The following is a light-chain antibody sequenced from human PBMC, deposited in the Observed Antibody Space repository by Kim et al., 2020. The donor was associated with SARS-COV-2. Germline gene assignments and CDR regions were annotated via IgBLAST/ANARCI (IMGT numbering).Light chain of an antibody. J-gene: IGKJ1*01. Sequence: DIQMTQSPSTLSASVGDRVTITCRASQSISSWLAWYQQKPGKAPKFLISKASTLESGVPSRFSDSGSGTEFTLTISSLQPDDFATYYCQQYSSYWTFGQGTKVDIK. CDR1: QSISSW. CDR2: KAS. CDR3: QQYSSYWT. V-gene: IGKV1-5*03.